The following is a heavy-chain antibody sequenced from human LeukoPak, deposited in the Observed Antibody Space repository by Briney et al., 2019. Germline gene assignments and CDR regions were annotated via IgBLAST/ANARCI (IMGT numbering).Heavy chain of an antibody. Sequence: PSETLSLTCAVYGGSFSGYYWSWIRQPPGKGLEWIGEINHSGSTNYNPSLKSRVTISVDTSKNQFSLKLSSVTAADTAVYYCARASLTGLLWFGELLSWGQGTLVTVSS. CDR1: GGSFSGYY. CDR2: INHSGST. J-gene: IGHJ5*02. CDR3: ARASLTGLLWFGELLS. V-gene: IGHV4-34*01. D-gene: IGHD3-10*01.